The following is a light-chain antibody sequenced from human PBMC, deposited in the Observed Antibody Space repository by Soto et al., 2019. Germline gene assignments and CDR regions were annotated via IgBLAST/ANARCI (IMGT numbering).Light chain of an antibody. CDR1: SSNIGADYD. V-gene: IGLV1-40*01. J-gene: IGLJ2*01. CDR3: QSYDNSLSGVV. Sequence: QSVLTQPPSVSGAPGQRVTISCTGSSSNIGADYDVHWYQQVPGTAPKLLLYGNHNRPSGVPDRFSGSKSGTSASLGITGLQAEDEADYYCQSYDNSLSGVVFGGGTKLTVL. CDR2: GNH.